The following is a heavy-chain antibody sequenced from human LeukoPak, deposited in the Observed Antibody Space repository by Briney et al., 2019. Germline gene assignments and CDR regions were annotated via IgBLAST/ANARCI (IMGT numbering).Heavy chain of an antibody. V-gene: IGHV4-59*08. CDR3: ARGYYDIFPYYMDV. CDR2: IYYSGST. D-gene: IGHD3-9*01. J-gene: IGHJ6*03. Sequence: SETLSLTCTVSGGSLSSYYWSWIRQPPGKGLEWIGYIYYSGSTNYNPSLKSRVTISVDTSKNQFSLKLSSVTAADTAVYYCARGYYDIFPYYMDVWGKGTTVTISS. CDR1: GGSLSSYY.